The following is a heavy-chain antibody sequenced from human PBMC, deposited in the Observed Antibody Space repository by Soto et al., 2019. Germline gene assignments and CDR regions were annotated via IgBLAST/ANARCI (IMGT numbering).Heavy chain of an antibody. Sequence: EVQLVESGGGLVKPGGSLRLPCAASGFTFGSFSMNWVRQAPGKGLEWVSSISSSSSYIYYADSVKGRFTISRDNAKNSLYLQMNSLRAEDTAVYYCARDTYDFWSGYFNSATNFDSWGQGTLVTVSS. CDR2: ISSSSSYI. D-gene: IGHD3-3*01. CDR3: ARDTYDFWSGYFNSATNFDS. V-gene: IGHV3-21*01. J-gene: IGHJ4*02. CDR1: GFTFGSFS.